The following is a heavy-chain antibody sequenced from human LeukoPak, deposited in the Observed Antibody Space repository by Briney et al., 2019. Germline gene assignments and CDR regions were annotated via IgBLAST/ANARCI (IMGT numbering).Heavy chain of an antibody. CDR2: INPNTGAT. CDR1: GYTFTGYY. D-gene: IGHD3-10*01. CDR3: ARLEDYYDAFDI. Sequence: ASVKVSCKASGYTFTGYYIHWVRQAPGPGLEWMGWINPNTGATNYAQNFQGRVTMTRDTSNSTAYMELSSLTSDDTAVYYCARLEDYYDAFDIWGQGTMVTVSS. J-gene: IGHJ3*02. V-gene: IGHV1-2*02.